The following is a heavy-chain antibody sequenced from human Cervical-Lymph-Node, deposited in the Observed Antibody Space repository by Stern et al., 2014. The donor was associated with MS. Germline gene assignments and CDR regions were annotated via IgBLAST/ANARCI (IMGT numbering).Heavy chain of an antibody. CDR3: ARQRYFDY. CDR1: GNTFTSYW. Sequence: EVQLVQSGPEVKRPGESLKIPCQASGNTFTSYWIGWVRQMPGKGLEWIAIIFPGGSDIRDSPSFQGQVTISADKSSSTAYLQWNTLKASDTAIYYCARQRYFDYWGQGTLVTVSS. V-gene: IGHV5-51*01. CDR2: IFPGGSDI. J-gene: IGHJ4*02.